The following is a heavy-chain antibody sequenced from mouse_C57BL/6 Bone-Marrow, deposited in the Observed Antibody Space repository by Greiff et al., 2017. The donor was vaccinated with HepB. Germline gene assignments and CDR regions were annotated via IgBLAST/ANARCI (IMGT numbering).Heavy chain of an antibody. CDR1: GFSLTSYG. J-gene: IGHJ2*01. V-gene: IGHV2-5*01. CDR3: AKNRGGWLRLLDY. D-gene: IGHD2-2*01. CDR2: IWRGGST. Sequence: QVQLKESGPGLVQPSQSLSITCTVSGFSLTSYGVHWVRQSPGKGLEWLGVIWRGGSTDYNAAFMSRLSITKDNSKSQVFFKMNSLQADDTAIYYCAKNRGGWLRLLDYWGQGTTLTVSS.